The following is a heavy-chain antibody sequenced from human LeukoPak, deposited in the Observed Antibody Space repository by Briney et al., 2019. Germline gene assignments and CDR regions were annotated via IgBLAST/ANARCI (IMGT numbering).Heavy chain of an antibody. CDR1: GFTVSSNY. CDR3: ASSIAVAGTIY. CDR2: IYSGGST. J-gene: IGHJ4*02. D-gene: IGHD6-19*01. Sequence: GGSLRLSCASSGFTVSSNYMSWVRQAPGKGLEWVSVIYSGGSTYYADSVKGRFTIPRDNSKNTLYLQMNSLRAEDTAVYYCASSIAVAGTIYWGQGTLVTVSS. V-gene: IGHV3-53*01.